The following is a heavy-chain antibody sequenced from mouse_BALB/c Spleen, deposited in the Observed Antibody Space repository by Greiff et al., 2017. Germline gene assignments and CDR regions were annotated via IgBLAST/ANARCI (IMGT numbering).Heavy chain of an antibody. Sequence: VQLQQSGPELVKPGASVKMSCKASGYTFTSYVMHWVKQKPGQGLEWIGYINPYNDGTKYNEKFKGKATLTSDKSSSTAYMELSSLTSEDSAVYYCARSPGSSYPSFDYWGQGTTLTVSS. CDR1: GYTFTSYV. CDR3: ARSPGSSYPSFDY. J-gene: IGHJ2*01. CDR2: INPYNDGT. D-gene: IGHD1-1*01. V-gene: IGHV1-14*01.